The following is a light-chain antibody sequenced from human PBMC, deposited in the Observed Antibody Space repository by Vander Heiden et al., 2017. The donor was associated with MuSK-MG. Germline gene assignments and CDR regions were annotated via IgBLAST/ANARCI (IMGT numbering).Light chain of an antibody. CDR1: QSVASD. CDR2: SAS. J-gene: IGKJ4*01. Sequence: VITQSPVTLAVSPADRATLSCRASQSVASDLAWFQQKPGQAPRLIIFSASTRAAGVPARFRGSGSGTELTLTISSLQSEDFAVYYCQQYNNWPPLTFGGGTKVEIK. CDR3: QQYNNWPPLT. V-gene: IGKV3-15*01.